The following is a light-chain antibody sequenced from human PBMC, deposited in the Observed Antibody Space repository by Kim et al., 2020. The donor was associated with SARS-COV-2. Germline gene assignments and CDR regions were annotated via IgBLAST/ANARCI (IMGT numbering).Light chain of an antibody. CDR3: SSYTSSSTGVV. V-gene: IGLV2-14*03. CDR2: DVT. J-gene: IGLJ2*01. Sequence: SGSPGQSITISRTGTSYNYVSWYQQHPGTAPKLIIYDVTDRPSGVSNRFSGSKSGNTASLTISGLQAEDEADYYCSSYTSSSTGVVFGGGTQLTVL. CDR1: SYNY.